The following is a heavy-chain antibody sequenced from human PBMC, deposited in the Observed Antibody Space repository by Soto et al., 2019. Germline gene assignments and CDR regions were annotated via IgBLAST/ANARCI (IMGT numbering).Heavy chain of an antibody. J-gene: IGHJ4*02. CDR3: AKDRRAVGNYAFYFDF. Sequence: HPGGSLRLSCAASGFNFSNYAMSWVRQAPGKGLECVSLISATSGGTYYADSVKGRFTISRDNSHNTLYLQVHSLTAEDTAVYYCAKDRRAVGNYAFYFDFWGQVAQVTVSS. CDR2: ISATSGGT. D-gene: IGHD1-26*01. V-gene: IGHV3-23*01. CDR1: GFNFSNYA.